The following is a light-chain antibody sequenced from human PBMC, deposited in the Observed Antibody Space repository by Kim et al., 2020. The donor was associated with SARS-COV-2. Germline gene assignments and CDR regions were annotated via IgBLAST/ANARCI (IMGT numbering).Light chain of an antibody. J-gene: IGLJ3*02. CDR3: TSFTTSFTWV. CDR1: SSDVGAYNF. CDR2: DVS. V-gene: IGLV2-14*03. Sequence: QSVVTQPASVSGSPGQSITISCTGTSSDVGAYNFVSWYQQHPGEAPKLIIYDVSQRPSGVSNRFSGSKSGNTASLTISGLRAEDEADYYCTSFTTSFTWVFGGGTQLTVL.